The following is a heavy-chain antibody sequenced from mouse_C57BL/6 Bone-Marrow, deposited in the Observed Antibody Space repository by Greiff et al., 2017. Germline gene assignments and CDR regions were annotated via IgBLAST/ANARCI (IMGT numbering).Heavy chain of an antibody. CDR3: TTGGSLFDY. D-gene: IGHD1-1*02. V-gene: IGHV14-1*01. CDR1: GFNINDSY. J-gene: IGHJ2*01. Sequence: EVQLQQSGAELVRPWASVTLSCPASGFNINDSYMHLVKQRPEQGLEWIGRFDPEDGDTEYAPKFQGKATMTADTSSNTAYLQLSSLTSEDTAVYYCTTGGSLFDYWGQGTTLTVSS. CDR2: FDPEDGDT.